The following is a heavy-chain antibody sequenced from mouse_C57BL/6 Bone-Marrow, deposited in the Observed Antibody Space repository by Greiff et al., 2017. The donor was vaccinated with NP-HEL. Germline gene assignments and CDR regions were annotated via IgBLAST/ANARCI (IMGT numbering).Heavy chain of an antibody. V-gene: IGHV5-6*01. J-gene: IGHJ3*01. CDR3: ASPYDYDVDWFAY. CDR1: GFSFSSYG. CDR2: ISSGGSYT. Sequence: EVQLVESGGDLVKPGGSLTLSCAASGFSFSSYGMSWVRQTPDKSLEWVAAISSGGSYTYYPDSVKWRFTISRDNAKNNLYLQMSSLKAEDTAMYYCASPYDYDVDWFAYWGQGTLVTVSA. D-gene: IGHD2-4*01.